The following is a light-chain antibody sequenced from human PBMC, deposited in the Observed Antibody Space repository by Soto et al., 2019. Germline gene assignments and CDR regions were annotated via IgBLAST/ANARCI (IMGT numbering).Light chain of an antibody. CDR1: QSVSSY. CDR2: YAS. Sequence: EIVLTQSPATLSLSPGERATLSCRASQSVSSYLAWYQQKPGQAPRRLIYYASNRATGIPARFSGSGSGTDFTLTISSLEPEDFAVYYCQQRSNWPPYTFGQGTKLEIK. CDR3: QQRSNWPPYT. V-gene: IGKV3-11*01. J-gene: IGKJ2*01.